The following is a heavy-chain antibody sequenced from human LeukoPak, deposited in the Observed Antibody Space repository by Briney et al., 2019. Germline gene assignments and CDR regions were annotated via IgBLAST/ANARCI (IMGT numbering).Heavy chain of an antibody. J-gene: IGHJ4*02. CDR2: ISGSGGST. Sequence: GGSLRLSCAASGFTVSSNYMSWVRQAPGRGLEWVSAISGSGGSTYYADSVKGRFTISRDNSKNTLYLQMNSLRAEDTAVYYCATVGYSSWYTFDYWGQGTLVTVSS. D-gene: IGHD6-13*01. CDR3: ATVGYSSWYTFDY. V-gene: IGHV3-23*01. CDR1: GFTVSSNY.